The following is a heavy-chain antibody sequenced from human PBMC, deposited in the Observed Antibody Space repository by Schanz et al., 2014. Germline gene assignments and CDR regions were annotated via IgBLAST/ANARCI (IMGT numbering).Heavy chain of an antibody. CDR3: ARIGGSVFDY. V-gene: IGHV3-23*04. J-gene: IGHJ4*02. CDR2: ISGSGGST. Sequence: EVQLVESGGGLVKPGGSLRLSCAASGFTFSSYSMNWVRQAPGKGLEWVSAISGSGGSTYYADSVKGRFTISRDNAENTLFLQMNSLRAEDTAVYYCARIGGSVFDYWAQGTLVTVSS. CDR1: GFTFSSYS. D-gene: IGHD3-10*01.